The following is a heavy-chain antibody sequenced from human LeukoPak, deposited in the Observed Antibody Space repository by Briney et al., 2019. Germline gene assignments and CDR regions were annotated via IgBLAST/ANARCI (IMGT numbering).Heavy chain of an antibody. CDR1: GGTFSSYA. V-gene: IGHV1-69*13. D-gene: IGHD3-10*01. CDR2: IIPIFGTA. CDR3: ARVFYGSGTYYYYGMDV. Sequence: GASVKVSCKASGGTFSSYAISWVRQAPGQGLEWMGGIIPIFGTANYAQKFQGGVTITADESTSTAYMELSSLRSEDTAVYYCARVFYGSGTYYYYGMDVWGKGTTVTVSS. J-gene: IGHJ6*04.